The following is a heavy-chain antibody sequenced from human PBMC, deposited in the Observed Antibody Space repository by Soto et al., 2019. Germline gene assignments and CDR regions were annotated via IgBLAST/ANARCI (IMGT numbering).Heavy chain of an antibody. CDR1: GGSISSSSYY. CDR3: ARRGITMIGHSLDY. D-gene: IGHD3-22*01. J-gene: IGHJ4*02. V-gene: IGHV4-39*01. CDR2: IYYSGST. Sequence: QLQLQESGPGLVKPSETLSLTCTVSGGSISSSSYYWGWIRQPPGKGLEWIGSIYYSGSTYYNPSLKSRVTISVDTSKNQFSLKLSSVTAADTAVYYCARRGITMIGHSLDYWGQGTLVTVSS.